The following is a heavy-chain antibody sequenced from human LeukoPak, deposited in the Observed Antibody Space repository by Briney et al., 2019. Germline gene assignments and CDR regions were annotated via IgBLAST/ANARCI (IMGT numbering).Heavy chain of an antibody. CDR2: ISSSSSYI. J-gene: IGHJ4*02. CDR3: ARDFVDTAMGDALGY. V-gene: IGHV3-21*01. Sequence: GGSLRLSCAASGFTFSSYGMSWVRQAPGKGLEWVSFISSSSSYIYYADSVKGRFTISRDNAKNSLYLQMNSLRAEDTAVYYCARDFVDTAMGDALGYWGQGTLVTVSS. CDR1: GFTFSSYG. D-gene: IGHD5-18*01.